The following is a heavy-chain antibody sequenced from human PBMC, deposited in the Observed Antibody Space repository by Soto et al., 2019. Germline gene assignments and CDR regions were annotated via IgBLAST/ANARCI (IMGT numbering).Heavy chain of an antibody. J-gene: IGHJ5*02. CDR3: ARHEFEWGTYDFWSGYGNSCWFDP. CDR1: GGSISSSSYY. Sequence: SETLSLTCTVSGGSISSSSYYWGWIRQPPGKGLEWIGSIYYSGSTYYNPSLKSRVTISVDTSKNQFSLKLSSVTAADTAVYYCARHEFEWGTYDFWSGYGNSCWFDPWGQGTLVTVSS. D-gene: IGHD3-3*01. CDR2: IYYSGST. V-gene: IGHV4-39*01.